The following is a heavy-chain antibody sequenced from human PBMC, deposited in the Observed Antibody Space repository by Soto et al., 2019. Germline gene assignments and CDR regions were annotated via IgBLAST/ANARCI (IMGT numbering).Heavy chain of an antibody. CDR3: ARQGHSSTIFDY. J-gene: IGHJ4*02. CDR2: IKHSGSS. V-gene: IGHV4-34*01. D-gene: IGHD2-2*01. CDR1: GESFSGFY. Sequence: QVQLQQWGTGLLKPSETRSLTCAVYGESFSGFYWSWIRQPPVKGLEWSGEIKHSGSSNYNPSLKSRGSISGDTSKNQFYLMLTSVTAADTAVYYCARQGHSSTIFDYWGQGNLVTVSS.